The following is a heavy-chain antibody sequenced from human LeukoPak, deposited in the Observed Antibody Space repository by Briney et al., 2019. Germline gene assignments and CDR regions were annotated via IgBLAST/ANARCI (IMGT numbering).Heavy chain of an antibody. J-gene: IGHJ4*02. V-gene: IGHV1-8*01. D-gene: IGHD3-10*01. CDR2: MNPNSGNT. Sequence: GASVKVSCKASGYTFTSYDINWVRQATGQGLEWMGWMNPNSGNTGYAQKFQGRVTMTRNTSISTAYMELSSLRSEDTAVYYCARGHSEGPVYYGSGSYNGVDYWGQGTLVTVSS. CDR3: ARGHSEGPVYYGSGSYNGVDY. CDR1: GYTFTSYD.